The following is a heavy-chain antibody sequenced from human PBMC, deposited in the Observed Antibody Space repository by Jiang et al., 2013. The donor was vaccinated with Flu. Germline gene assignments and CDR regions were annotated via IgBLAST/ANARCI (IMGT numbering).Heavy chain of an antibody. CDR1: GFTFSSYA. CDR2: ISYDGSNK. J-gene: IGHJ4*02. CDR3: ARDHIYGAAVDY. V-gene: IGHV3-30-3*01. Sequence: QLVESGGGVVQPGRSLRLSCAASGFTFSSYAMHWVRQAPGKGLEWVAVISYDGSNKYYADSVKGRFTISRDNSKNTLYLQMNSLRAEDTAVYYCARDHIYGAAVDYWGQGTLVTVSS. D-gene: IGHD6-13*01.